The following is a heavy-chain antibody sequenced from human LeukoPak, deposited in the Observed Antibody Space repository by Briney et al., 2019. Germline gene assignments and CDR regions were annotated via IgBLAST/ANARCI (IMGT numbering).Heavy chain of an antibody. CDR3: ATALYGATGYFDY. CDR1: GYTLTELS. D-gene: IGHD4-17*01. V-gene: IGHV1-24*01. J-gene: IGHJ4*02. Sequence: ASVKVSCKVSGYTLTELSMHWVRQAPGKGLEWMGGFDPEDGETIYAQKFQGRVTMNEDISTATAYMELSSLRSEDTAVYYCATALYGATGYFDYWGQGTLVTVSS. CDR2: FDPEDGET.